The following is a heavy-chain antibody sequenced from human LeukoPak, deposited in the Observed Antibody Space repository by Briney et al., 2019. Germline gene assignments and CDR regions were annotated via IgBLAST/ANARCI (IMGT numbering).Heavy chain of an antibody. J-gene: IGHJ6*04. CDR3: ARGRLYCSSTSCSPYGMDV. V-gene: IGHV4-30-2*01. D-gene: IGHD2-2*01. CDR1: GGSISSGGYS. CDR2: IYHSGST. Sequence: SQTLSLICAVSGGSISSGGYSWSWIRQPPGKGLEWIGYIYHSGSTYYNPSLKSRVTISVDRSKNQFSLKLSSVTAADTAVYYCARGRLYCSSTSCSPYGMDVWGKGTTVTVSS.